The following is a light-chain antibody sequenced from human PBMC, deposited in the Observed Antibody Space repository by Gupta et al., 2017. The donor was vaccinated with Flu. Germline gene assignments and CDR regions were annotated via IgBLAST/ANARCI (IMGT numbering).Light chain of an antibody. J-gene: IGLJ2*01. V-gene: IGLV2-23*01. Sequence: QSALTQPASVSGSPGQSITISCTGTSSDVGNYNFVSWYQQHPGKAPKLIIYKGSQRLSGISNRFSGSKSGNTASLTISGLQAEDEADYHCCSYAGTSAMVFGGGTKVTVL. CDR1: SSDVGNYNF. CDR3: CSYAGTSAMV. CDR2: KGS.